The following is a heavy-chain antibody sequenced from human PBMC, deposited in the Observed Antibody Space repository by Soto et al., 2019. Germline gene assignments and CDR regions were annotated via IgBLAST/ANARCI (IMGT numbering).Heavy chain of an antibody. CDR2: ISYDGSNK. CDR3: AKGSSGSYYTDFDF. D-gene: IGHD1-26*01. V-gene: IGHV3-30*18. CDR1: GFTFSTHG. Sequence: PGGSLRLSCAASGFTFSTHGMYWVRQAPGKGLDWVAVISYDGSNKYYADSVKGRFTISRDNSRNTLYLQMNSLRAEDTDVYYCAKGSSGSYYTDFDFWGQGTLVTVSS. J-gene: IGHJ4*02.